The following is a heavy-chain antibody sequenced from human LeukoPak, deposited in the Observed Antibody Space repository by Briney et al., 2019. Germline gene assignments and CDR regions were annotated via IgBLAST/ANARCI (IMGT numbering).Heavy chain of an antibody. CDR3: AELGITMIGGV. CDR1: GFTFRSYS. V-gene: IGHV3-30*04. CDR2: ISYDGSNT. J-gene: IGHJ6*04. D-gene: IGHD3-10*02. Sequence: GGSLRLSCAASGFTFRSYSMHWVRQAPGKGLEWVAVISYDGSNTYYADSVKGRFTISRDNSKNTLYLQMNSLRVEDTAVYYCAELGITMIGGVWGKGTTVTISS.